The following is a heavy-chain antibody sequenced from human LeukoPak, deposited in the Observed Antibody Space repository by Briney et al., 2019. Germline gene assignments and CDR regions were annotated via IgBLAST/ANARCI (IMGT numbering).Heavy chain of an antibody. V-gene: IGHV4-59*01. CDR2: IYYSGST. Sequence: PSETLSLTCTVSGGSISSYYWSWIRQPPGKGLEWIGYIYYSGSTNYNPSLKSRVTISVDTSKKQFSLKLSSVTAADTAVYYCARGPAVAGTLWGSDYWGQGTLVTVSS. CDR1: GGSISSYY. CDR3: ARGPAVAGTLWGSDY. J-gene: IGHJ4*02. D-gene: IGHD6-19*01.